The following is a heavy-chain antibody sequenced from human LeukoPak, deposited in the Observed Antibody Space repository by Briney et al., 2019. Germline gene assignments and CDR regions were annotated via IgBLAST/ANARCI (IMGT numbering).Heavy chain of an antibody. CDR2: IYYSGST. D-gene: IGHD6-25*01. Sequence: SETLSLTCTDSGGSLSSYYWSWIRQPPGEGLEWIGYIYYSGSTNYNPSLKSRVTISVDTSKNQFSLNLTSVTAADTAVYYCARAADEAFDIWGQGTMVTVSS. CDR1: GGSLSSYY. J-gene: IGHJ3*02. CDR3: ARAADEAFDI. V-gene: IGHV4-59*08.